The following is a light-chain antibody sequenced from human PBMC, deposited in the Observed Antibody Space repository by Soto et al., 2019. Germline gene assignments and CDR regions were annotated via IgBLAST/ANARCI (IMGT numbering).Light chain of an antibody. CDR3: SSYAGTNTPYV. V-gene: IGLV2-8*01. J-gene: IGLJ1*01. CDR2: EVS. CDR1: SSDVGGYYY. Sequence: QSVLTQPPSASGSPGQSVTLSCTGTSSDVGGYYYVSWYQQHPGKAPKLMIYEVSKRPSGVPDRFSGSKSGNTASLTVSGLQAEDEADYYCSSYAGTNTPYVFGTGTKVTV.